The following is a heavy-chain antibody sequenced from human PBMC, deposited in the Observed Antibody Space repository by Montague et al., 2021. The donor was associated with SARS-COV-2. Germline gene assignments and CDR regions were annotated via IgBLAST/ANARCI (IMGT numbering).Heavy chain of an antibody. V-gene: IGHV4-34*01. Sequence: SETLSLTCAVYGASLSSYYWSWIRQPPGKGLEWIAEINHSGSSNYNPSLKSRVTISIDTSKSHVSLKVRSLTAADTAVYYCARWGGSYWYSYFDLWGRGSLVTVSS. CDR3: ARWGGSYWYSYFDL. CDR1: GASLSSYY. J-gene: IGHJ2*01. CDR2: INHSGSS. D-gene: IGHD1-26*01.